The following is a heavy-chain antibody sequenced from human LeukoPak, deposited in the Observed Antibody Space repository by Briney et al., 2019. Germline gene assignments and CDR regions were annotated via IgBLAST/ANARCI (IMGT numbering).Heavy chain of an antibody. V-gene: IGHV3-13*01. CDR3: ARGPPRGKYYYMDV. J-gene: IGHJ6*03. CDR2: IGTASDT. CDR1: GFTFSSFD. D-gene: IGHD1-1*01. Sequence: GGSLRLSCAASGFTFSSFDMHWVRQPTGQGLEWVSTIGTASDTYYPGSVEGRFTLSRDNAKNSLRLQMNSLTAGDTAVYYCARGPPRGKYYYMDVWGKGTTVTVSS.